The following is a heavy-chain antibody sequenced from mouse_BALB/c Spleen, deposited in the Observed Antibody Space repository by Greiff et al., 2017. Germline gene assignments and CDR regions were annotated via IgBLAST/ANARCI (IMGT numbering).Heavy chain of an antibody. CDR1: GFTFSSYT. D-gene: IGHD2-10*02. Sequence: EVQRVESGGGLVKPGGSLKLSCAASGFTFSSYTMSWVRQTPEKRLEWVATISSGGSYTYYPDSVKGRFTISRDNAKNTLYLQMSSLKSEDTAMYYCTREYGNYPYWYFDVWGAGTTVTVSS. V-gene: IGHV5-6-4*01. CDR2: ISSGGSYT. J-gene: IGHJ1*01. CDR3: TREYGNYPYWYFDV.